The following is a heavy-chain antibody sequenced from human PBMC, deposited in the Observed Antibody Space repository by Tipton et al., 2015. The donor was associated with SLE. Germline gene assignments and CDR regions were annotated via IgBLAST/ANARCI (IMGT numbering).Heavy chain of an antibody. CDR2: FSPDGTSP. Sequence: SLRLSCVASGFIFYNYWMHWVRQVPGTGTVWVSHFSPDGTSPNYADSVKGRFTISRGSAKNTLYLQMNSLGVDDSGVYYCSAWFNYWGRGTTVTVSS. V-gene: IGHV3-74*01. D-gene: IGHD3-9*01. CDR3: SAWFNY. J-gene: IGHJ4*02. CDR1: GFIFYNYW.